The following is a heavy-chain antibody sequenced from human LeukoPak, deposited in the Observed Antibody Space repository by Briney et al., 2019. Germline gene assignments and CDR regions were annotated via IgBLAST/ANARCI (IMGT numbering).Heavy chain of an antibody. D-gene: IGHD1-1*01. Sequence: GGSLRLSCAASGFRSSDYWMHWVRQAPGKGLVWVSRVNKDGSDTTYADSVKGRFTISRDNAKNTVYLQMHSLTVEDTAVYYCARDVGYRVDDCGQGTLVTVS. CDR2: VNKDGSDT. CDR1: GFRSSDYW. J-gene: IGHJ4*02. CDR3: ARDVGYRVDD. V-gene: IGHV3-74*03.